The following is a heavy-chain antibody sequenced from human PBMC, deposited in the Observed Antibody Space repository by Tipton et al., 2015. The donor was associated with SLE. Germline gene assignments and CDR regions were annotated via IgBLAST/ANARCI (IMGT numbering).Heavy chain of an antibody. V-gene: IGHV4-4*07. CDR2: IYTSGST. CDR1: GGSISSYY. D-gene: IGHD3-22*01. Sequence: TLSLTCTVSGGSISSYYWSWIRQPAGKGLEWIGHIYTSGSTNYNPSLKSRVTISVDTSKNQFSLKLSSVTAADTAMYYCARDNDDSSGYAPFDYWGLGTLVTVSS. CDR3: ARDNDDSSGYAPFDY. J-gene: IGHJ4*02.